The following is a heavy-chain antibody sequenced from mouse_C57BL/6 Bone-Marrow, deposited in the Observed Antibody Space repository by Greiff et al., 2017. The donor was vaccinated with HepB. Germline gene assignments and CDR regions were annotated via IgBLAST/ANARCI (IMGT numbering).Heavy chain of an antibody. CDR1: GFSLSTFGMG. V-gene: IGHV8-8*01. Sequence: QVQLKESGPGILQPSQSLSLTCSFSGFSLSTFGMGVGWIRQPSGQGLEWLAHIWWDDDKYYNPALKSRLTISKDTSKNQVFLKIANADAADTATYYCARNSNYSYFDYWGQGTTLTVSS. D-gene: IGHD2-5*01. J-gene: IGHJ2*01. CDR2: IWWDDDK. CDR3: ARNSNYSYFDY.